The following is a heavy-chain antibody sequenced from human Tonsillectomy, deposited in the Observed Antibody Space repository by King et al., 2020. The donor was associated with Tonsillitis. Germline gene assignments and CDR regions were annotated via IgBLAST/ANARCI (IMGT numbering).Heavy chain of an antibody. CDR2: IYHGGST. Sequence: QLQESGPGLVKPSETLSLTCTVSGYSISSGYYWGWIRQPPGKGLEWIGSIYHGGSTYYNPSLKSRVTISVDTSKNQFSLKLSSVTAADTAVYYCATSSGIVVVDPWYYYGLDVWGQGTTVTVSS. CDR1: GYSISSGYY. V-gene: IGHV4-38-2*02. J-gene: IGHJ6*02. D-gene: IGHD2-2*01. CDR3: ATSSGIVVVDPWYYYGLDV.